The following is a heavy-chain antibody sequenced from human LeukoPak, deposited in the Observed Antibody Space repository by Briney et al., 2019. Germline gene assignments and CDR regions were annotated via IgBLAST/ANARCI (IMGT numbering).Heavy chain of an antibody. D-gene: IGHD1-26*01. CDR3: ARPVGSKGAFDI. J-gene: IGHJ3*02. CDR1: GGTFSSYA. Sequence: SVKVSCKASGGTFSSYAISWVRQAPGQGLEWMGGIIPIFGTANYAQKFQGRVTITADESTSTAYMELSSLRSEDTAVYYCARPVGSKGAFDIWGQGTMVTVSS. V-gene: IGHV1-69*13. CDR2: IIPIFGTA.